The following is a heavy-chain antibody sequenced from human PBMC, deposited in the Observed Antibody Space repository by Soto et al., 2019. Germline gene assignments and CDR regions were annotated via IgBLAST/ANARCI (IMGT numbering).Heavy chain of an antibody. D-gene: IGHD3-16*02. V-gene: IGHV4-59*12. CDR1: GGSISSYY. CDR2: IYYSGST. Sequence: PSESLSLTCTVSGGSISSYYWSWIRQPPGKGLEWIGYIYYSGSTNYNPSLKSRLTISVDTSKSQFSLKLKSVTVADTAVYYCARMFPQYDSVRRSNHYNFDYWGQGTLVTVSS. J-gene: IGHJ4*02. CDR3: ARMFPQYDSVRRSNHYNFDY.